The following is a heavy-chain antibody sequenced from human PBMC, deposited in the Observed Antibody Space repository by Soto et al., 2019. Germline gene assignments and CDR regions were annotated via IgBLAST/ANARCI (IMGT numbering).Heavy chain of an antibody. CDR3: ARGRGNSSSWYFDY. Sequence: EVQLVESGGGLVQPGGPLRLSCAASGFTFSNYWMTWVRQAPGRGLEWVANIQQDGSAKNYVDSARARFTISRDISRKSVFLRMNSLRDEDTAVYYCARGRGNSSSWYFDYWGQGTLVTVSS. V-gene: IGHV3-7*05. D-gene: IGHD6-13*01. CDR1: GFTFSNYW. CDR2: IQQDGSAK. J-gene: IGHJ4*02.